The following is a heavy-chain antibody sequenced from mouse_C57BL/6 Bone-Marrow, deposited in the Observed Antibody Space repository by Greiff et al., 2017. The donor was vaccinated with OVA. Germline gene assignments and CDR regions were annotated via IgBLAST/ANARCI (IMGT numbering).Heavy chain of an antibody. D-gene: IGHD4-1*01. J-gene: IGHJ1*03. CDR3: ASPLNWAWYFDV. V-gene: IGHV1-76*01. CDR1: GYTFTDYY. Sequence: QVQLQQSGAELVRPGASVKLSCKASGYTFTDYYINWVKQRPGQGLEWIARIYPGSGNTYYNEKFKGKATLTAEKSSSTAYMQLSSLTSEDSAVYFCASPLNWAWYFDVWGTGTTVTVSS. CDR2: IYPGSGNT.